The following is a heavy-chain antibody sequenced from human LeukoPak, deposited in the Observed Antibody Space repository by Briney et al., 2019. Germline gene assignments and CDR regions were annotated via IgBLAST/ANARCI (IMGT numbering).Heavy chain of an antibody. CDR1: GFTFSSYW. V-gene: IGHV1-18*01. J-gene: IGHJ4*02. D-gene: IGHD3-9*01. Sequence: PGGSLRLSCAASGFTFSSYWMSWVRQAPGQGLEWMGWISAYNGNTNYAQKLQGRVTMTTDTSTSTAYMELRSLRSDDTAVYYCARAYLYYYDILTGYPLDYWGQGTLVTVSS. CDR3: ARAYLYYYDILTGYPLDY. CDR2: ISAYNGNT.